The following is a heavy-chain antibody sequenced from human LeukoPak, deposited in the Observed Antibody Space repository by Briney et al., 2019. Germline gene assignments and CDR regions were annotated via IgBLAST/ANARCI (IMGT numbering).Heavy chain of an antibody. D-gene: IGHD1-1*01. J-gene: IGHJ6*03. CDR1: GGSFSGYY. V-gene: IGHV4-34*01. Sequence: PSETLSLTCAVYGGSFSGYYWSWIRQPPGKGLEWIGEINHSGSTNYNPSLKSRVTISVDTSKNQFSLKLSSVTAADTAVYYCARGSRKRHYMDVWGKGTTVTVSS. CDR2: INHSGST. CDR3: ARGSRKRHYMDV.